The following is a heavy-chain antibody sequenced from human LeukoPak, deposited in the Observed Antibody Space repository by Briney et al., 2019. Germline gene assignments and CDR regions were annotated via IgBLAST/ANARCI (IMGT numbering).Heavy chain of an antibody. CDR3: ARGSSGSDYYYYGMDV. V-gene: IGHV1-18*01. CDR1: GYTFTSYG. J-gene: IGHJ6*02. CDR2: ISAYNGNT. Sequence: GASVKVSCKASGYTFTSYGISWVRQAPGQGLEWMGWISAYNGNTNYAQKLQGRVTMTTDTSTSTAYMELRSLRSDDTAVYYCARGSSGSDYYYYGMDVWGQGTTVTVSS. D-gene: IGHD3-22*01.